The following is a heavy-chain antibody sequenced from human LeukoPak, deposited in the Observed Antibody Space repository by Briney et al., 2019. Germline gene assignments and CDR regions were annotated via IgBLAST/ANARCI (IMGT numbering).Heavy chain of an antibody. CDR2: IYYSGST. J-gene: IGHJ4*02. Sequence: PSETLSLTCTVSGGSISSSNYYWGWIRQPPGKGLEWIGSIYYSGSTSYNPSFKSRVTISVDTSKNQFSLKLSSVTAADTAVYYCARNFSSGWFDYWGQGTLVTVSS. CDR3: ARNFSSGWFDY. V-gene: IGHV4-39*07. D-gene: IGHD6-19*01. CDR1: GGSISSSNYY.